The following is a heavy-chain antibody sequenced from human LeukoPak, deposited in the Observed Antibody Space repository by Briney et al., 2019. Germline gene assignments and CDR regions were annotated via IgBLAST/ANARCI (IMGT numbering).Heavy chain of an antibody. CDR1: GGTFSSYA. D-gene: IGHD6-13*01. Sequence: ASVKVSCKASGGTFSSYAISWVRQAPGQGLEWMGGIIPIFGTANYAQKFQGRVTITADESTSTAYMELSSLRSEDTAVYYCAGSSWYDPDWFDPWGQGTLVTVSS. J-gene: IGHJ5*02. V-gene: IGHV1-69*01. CDR2: IIPIFGTA. CDR3: AGSSWYDPDWFDP.